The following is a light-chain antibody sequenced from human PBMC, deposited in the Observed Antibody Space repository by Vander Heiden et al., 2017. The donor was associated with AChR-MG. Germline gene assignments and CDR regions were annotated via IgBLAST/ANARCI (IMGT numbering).Light chain of an antibody. Sequence: EIVMTQSPATLSVSPGERVTLSCRASQSVRSNFAWYQQKPGQAPRVLIYGASIRATGVPARFSGSESGTEFTLTISSLQSEDFAIYYCQQHNDGPLTSGGGTKVEIK. V-gene: IGKV3-15*01. CDR1: QSVRSN. J-gene: IGKJ4*01. CDR3: QQHNDGPLT. CDR2: GAS.